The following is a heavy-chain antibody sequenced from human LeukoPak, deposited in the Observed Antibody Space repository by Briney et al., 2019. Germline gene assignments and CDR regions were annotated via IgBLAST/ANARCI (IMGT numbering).Heavy chain of an antibody. V-gene: IGHV2-70*01. Sequence: SGPALVKPTQTLTLTCTFSGFSLSTSGMCVSWIRQPPGKALEWLALIDWDDDKYYSTSLKTRLTISKGTSKNQVVLTMTNMDPVDTATYYCARISGYDSSGYSADYWGQGTLVTVSS. CDR1: GFSLSTSGMC. D-gene: IGHD3-22*01. J-gene: IGHJ4*02. CDR3: ARISGYDSSGYSADY. CDR2: IDWDDDK.